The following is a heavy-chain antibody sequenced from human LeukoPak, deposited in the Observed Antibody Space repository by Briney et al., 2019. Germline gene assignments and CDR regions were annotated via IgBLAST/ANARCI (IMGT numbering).Heavy chain of an antibody. V-gene: IGHV3-23*01. CDR3: AKAHIVVVPVAMSGGDY. Sequence: PGGSLRLSCAASGFTFSSYAMSWVRQAPGKGLEWVSAISGSGGSTYYADSVKGRFTISRDNSKNTLYLQMNSLRAEDTAVYYCAKAHIVVVPVAMSGGDYWGQGTLVTVSS. CDR2: ISGSGGST. CDR1: GFTFSSYA. D-gene: IGHD2-2*01. J-gene: IGHJ4*02.